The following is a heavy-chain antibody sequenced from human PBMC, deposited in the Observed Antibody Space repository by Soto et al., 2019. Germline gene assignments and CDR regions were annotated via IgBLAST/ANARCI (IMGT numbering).Heavy chain of an antibody. J-gene: IGHJ6*02. Sequence: GGSLRLSCAASGFTFSNAWMNWVRQAPGKGLEWVGRIKSKTDGGTTDYAAPVKGRFTISRDDSKNTLYLQMNSLKTEDTAVYYCTTDRPDPLPQYYYYGMDVWGQGTTVTVSS. CDR2: IKSKTDGGTT. CDR3: TTDRPDPLPQYYYYGMDV. D-gene: IGHD2-15*01. V-gene: IGHV3-15*07. CDR1: GFTFSNAW.